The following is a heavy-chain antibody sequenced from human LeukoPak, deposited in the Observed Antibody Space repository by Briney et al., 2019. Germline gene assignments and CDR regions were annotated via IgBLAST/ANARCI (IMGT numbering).Heavy chain of an antibody. J-gene: IGHJ4*02. Sequence: ASVKVSCKASGYTFTAYYIHWVRQAPGQGLEWMGWINPNSGGTNYAQRLQGRVTMTRDTSISTAYMELSRLRSDDTAVYYCARDGYSSSPDYLGQGTLVTVSS. CDR2: INPNSGGT. CDR3: ARDGYSSSPDY. CDR1: GYTFTAYY. V-gene: IGHV1-2*02. D-gene: IGHD6-6*01.